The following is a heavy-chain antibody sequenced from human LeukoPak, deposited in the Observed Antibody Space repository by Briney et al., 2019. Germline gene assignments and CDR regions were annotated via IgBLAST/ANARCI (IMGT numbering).Heavy chain of an antibody. V-gene: IGHV3-23*01. Sequence: QPGGSLRLSCAASGFIFYSYAMSWVRQAPGKGLEWVSAISGSGGGTYYADSVEGRFTISRDNSKNTLYLQMNSLRAEDTALYYCARSLSDLDYWGQGTLVTVSS. CDR1: GFIFYSYA. CDR2: ISGSGGGT. CDR3: ARSLSDLDY. J-gene: IGHJ4*02. D-gene: IGHD3-3*02.